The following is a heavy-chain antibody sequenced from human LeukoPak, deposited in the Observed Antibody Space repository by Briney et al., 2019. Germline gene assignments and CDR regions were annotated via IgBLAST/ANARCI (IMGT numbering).Heavy chain of an antibody. Sequence: ASVKVSCKASGYTFTNYSMNWVRQAPGQGLEWVGWINPNSGDTNYRQKFQGRVTMTRDTSISTAYMELSSLRSDDTAVYYCARIPNLGLRYSPFDYWGQGTLVTVSS. V-gene: IGHV1-2*02. CDR3: ARIPNLGLRYSPFDY. D-gene: IGHD3-9*01. CDR1: GYTFTNYS. J-gene: IGHJ4*02. CDR2: INPNSGDT.